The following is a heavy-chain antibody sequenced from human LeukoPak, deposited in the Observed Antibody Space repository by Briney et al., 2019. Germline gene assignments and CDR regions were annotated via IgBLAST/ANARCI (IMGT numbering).Heavy chain of an antibody. J-gene: IGHJ4*02. Sequence: TSETLSLTCAVSGGSISGYYWSWIRQSPDKGLEWIGYIYYSGSTNYNPSLKSRVTISVDTSKNQFSLKLSSVTAADTAVYYCARGRGYSGYDFPPYYWGQGTLVTVSS. CDR2: IYYSGST. CDR3: ARGRGYSGYDFPPYY. V-gene: IGHV4-59*01. D-gene: IGHD5-12*01. CDR1: GGSISGYY.